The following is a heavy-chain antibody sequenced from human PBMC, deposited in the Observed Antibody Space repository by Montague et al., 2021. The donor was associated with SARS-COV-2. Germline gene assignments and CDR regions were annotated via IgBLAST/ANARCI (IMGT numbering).Heavy chain of an antibody. D-gene: IGHD5-24*01. CDR1: GGSISSSSYY. CDR2: IYYSGST. V-gene: IGHV4-39*07. Sequence: SETLSLTCTVSGGSISSSSYYWGWIRQPPGKGLEWIGSIYYSGSTYYNPSLKSRVTISVDTSKNQFSLKLSSVTAAGTAVYYCARVFPRWLQFDPYFDYWGQGTLVTVSS. J-gene: IGHJ4*02. CDR3: ARVFPRWLQFDPYFDY.